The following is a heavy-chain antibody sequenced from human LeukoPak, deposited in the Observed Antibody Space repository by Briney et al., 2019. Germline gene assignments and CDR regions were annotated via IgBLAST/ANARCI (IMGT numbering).Heavy chain of an antibody. J-gene: IGHJ5*02. CDR3: ARVEYSYDNWFDP. V-gene: IGHV4-59*01. Sequence: PSETLSLTCTVSGGSISSYYWSWIRQPPGKGLEWIGYIYCSGSTNYNPSLKSRVTISVDTSKNQFSLKLSSVTAADTAVYYCARVEYSYDNWFDPWGQGTLVTVSS. CDR2: IYCSGST. D-gene: IGHD5-18*01. CDR1: GGSISSYY.